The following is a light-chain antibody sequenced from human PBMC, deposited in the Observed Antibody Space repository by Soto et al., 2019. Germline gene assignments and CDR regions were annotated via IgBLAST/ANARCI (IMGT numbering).Light chain of an antibody. J-gene: IGKJ1*01. CDR1: QSISSW. CDR3: KQYNSYSCT. V-gene: IGKV1-5*03. Sequence: DIQMTQSPSTLSASVGDRVTITCRASQSISSWLAWYQQKPGKAPKLLIYKASSLESGVPSRFSGSGSGTDFTLTISSLQPDDFAPYYCKQYNSYSCTFGQGTKVEIK. CDR2: KAS.